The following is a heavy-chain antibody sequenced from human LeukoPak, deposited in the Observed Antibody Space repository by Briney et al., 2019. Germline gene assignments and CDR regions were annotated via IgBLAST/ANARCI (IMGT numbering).Heavy chain of an antibody. Sequence: PGGSLRLSCAASGFTFSSYDMHWVRDAPGKGLEGAAVISYDGSNKFYADSVKGRFTISRDNSKNTLFLQMNSLRAEDTAVYYCARDRSQRAYSYGPDGEWGQGTLVTVSS. CDR3: ARDRSQRAYSYGPDGE. CDR2: ISYDGSNK. V-gene: IGHV3-30*01. D-gene: IGHD5-18*01. CDR1: GFTFSSYD. J-gene: IGHJ4*02.